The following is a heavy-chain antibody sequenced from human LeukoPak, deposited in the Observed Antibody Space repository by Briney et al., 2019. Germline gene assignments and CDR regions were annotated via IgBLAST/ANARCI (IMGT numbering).Heavy chain of an antibody. J-gene: IGHJ4*02. Sequence: PGGSLRLSCAASGFTFSSHGMHWVRQAPGKGLEREAFIQNDGNEKYYAGSVKGRYTISRDNSKNTLYLQMNSLRTEDTADYYCAKRGTVTSNFEYWGQGTLVTVSS. CDR3: AKRGTVTSNFEY. CDR2: IQNDGNEK. CDR1: GFTFSSHG. V-gene: IGHV3-30*02. D-gene: IGHD4-17*01.